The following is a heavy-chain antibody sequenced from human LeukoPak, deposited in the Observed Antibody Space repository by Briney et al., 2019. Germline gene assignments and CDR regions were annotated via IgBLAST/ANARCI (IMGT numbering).Heavy chain of an antibody. Sequence: GRSLRLSCAASGFTFSTYAMHWVRQAPGGGLEWVAFISYDGSEKYYPDYVKGRFTISRDNSKNTLYLQINSLISEDTAVYYCASELRDRNYDFEYWGQGALVTVSS. J-gene: IGHJ4*02. D-gene: IGHD4-11*01. CDR1: GFTFSTYA. V-gene: IGHV3-30*04. CDR2: ISYDGSEK. CDR3: ASELRDRNYDFEY.